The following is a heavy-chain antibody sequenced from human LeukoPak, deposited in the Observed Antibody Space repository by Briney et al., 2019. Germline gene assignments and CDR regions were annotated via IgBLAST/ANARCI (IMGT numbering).Heavy chain of an antibody. CDR3: ARVGYYDSSGYYYDY. CDR1: GGSISSSSYY. V-gene: IGHV4-39*07. CDR2: IYYSGST. J-gene: IGHJ4*02. Sequence: SETLSLTCTVFGGSISSSSYYWGWIRQPPGKGLEWIGSIYYSGSTYYNPSLKSRVTISVDTSKNQFSLKLSSVTAADTAVYYCARVGYYDSSGYYYDYWGQGSLVTVSS. D-gene: IGHD3-22*01.